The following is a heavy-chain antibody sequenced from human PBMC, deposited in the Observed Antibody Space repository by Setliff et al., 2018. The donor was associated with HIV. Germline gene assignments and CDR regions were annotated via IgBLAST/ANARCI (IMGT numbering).Heavy chain of an antibody. Sequence: PSETLSLTCTVSGGSISSSTYYWGWIRQPPGKGLEWIGTIYYSGSTYYNPSLKSRLTISVDTSKNQFSLKLSSVTAADTAVYYCARGGSRGSWYWDYWGQGTLVTVSS. J-gene: IGHJ4*02. CDR3: ARGGSRGSWYWDY. D-gene: IGHD6-13*01. CDR2: IYYSGST. V-gene: IGHV4-39*07. CDR1: GGSISSSTYY.